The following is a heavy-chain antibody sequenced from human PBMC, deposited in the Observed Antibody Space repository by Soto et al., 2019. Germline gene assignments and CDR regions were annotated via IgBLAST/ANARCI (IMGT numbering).Heavy chain of an antibody. Sequence: QVQLVESGGGVVQPGRSLRLSCAASGFNFSSYGMHWVRQAPGKGLEWVAVIWHDGSNKYYADSVKGRLTISRDNSKNTRYLHLNSLRAEDTALYYCARRGSSSVWYHFDYWGQGTLVTVSS. J-gene: IGHJ4*02. CDR1: GFNFSSYG. V-gene: IGHV3-33*01. CDR3: ARRGSSSVWYHFDY. D-gene: IGHD6-19*01. CDR2: IWHDGSNK.